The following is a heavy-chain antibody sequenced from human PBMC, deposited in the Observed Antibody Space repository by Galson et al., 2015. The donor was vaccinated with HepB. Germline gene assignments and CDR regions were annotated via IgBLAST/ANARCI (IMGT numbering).Heavy chain of an antibody. Sequence: LRLSCAASGFTFSDYYINWVRQAPGKGLEWVSSISGSSTSVFYADSMKGRFTISRDNAKNSLYLQLNGLRVEDTAVYYCARAFEGILDYWGQGTLVAVSS. CDR3: ARAFEGILDY. CDR2: ISGSSTSV. V-gene: IGHV3-21*01. J-gene: IGHJ4*02. CDR1: GFTFSDYY.